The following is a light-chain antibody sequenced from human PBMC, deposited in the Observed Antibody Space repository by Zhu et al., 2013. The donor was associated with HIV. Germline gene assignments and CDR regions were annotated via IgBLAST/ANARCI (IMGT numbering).Light chain of an antibody. J-gene: IGKJ4*01. CDR2: TAS. Sequence: DIQMTQSPSSLSASVGDRVTITCRASQGISEYLAWYQQKPGKTPKLLIYTASTLQPGVPSRFSGSGSGTDFTLTISNFQPEDVAVYFCQNYNSVPLTFGGGTRLEIK. CDR3: QNYNSVPLT. CDR1: QGISEY. V-gene: IGKV1-27*01.